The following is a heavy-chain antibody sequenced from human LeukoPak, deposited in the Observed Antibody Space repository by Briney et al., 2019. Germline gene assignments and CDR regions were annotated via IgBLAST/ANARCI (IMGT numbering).Heavy chain of an antibody. V-gene: IGHV4-30-4*01. CDR1: GGSISSGDNY. CDR3: ARVEGAAYYFDY. J-gene: IGHJ4*02. Sequence: SETLSLTCTVSGGSISSGDNYWSWIRQPPGKGLEWIGSIFYSGYTYYNPSLKSRVTISVDTSKNHFSLRLSSVTAADTAVYYCARVEGAAYYFDYWGQGTLVTVSS. D-gene: IGHD1-26*01. CDR2: IFYSGYT.